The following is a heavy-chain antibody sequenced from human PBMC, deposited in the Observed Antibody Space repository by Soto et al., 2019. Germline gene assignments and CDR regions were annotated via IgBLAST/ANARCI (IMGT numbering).Heavy chain of an antibody. CDR3: AREGAHYTPLDH. CDR1: GYTFTDYA. D-gene: IGHD2-15*01. V-gene: IGHV1-3*01. CDR2: INVGNGNT. J-gene: IGHJ4*02. Sequence: GASVKVSCKASGYTFTDYAIHWVRQAPGQGLEWMGWINVGNGNTGYSRKFQGRVTNARDMSASTAYIEVTRRTSEDTAIYYCAREGAHYTPLDHWGQGTLVTVSS.